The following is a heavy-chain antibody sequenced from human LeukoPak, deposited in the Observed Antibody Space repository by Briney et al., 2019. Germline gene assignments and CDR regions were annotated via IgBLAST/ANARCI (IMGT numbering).Heavy chain of an antibody. CDR1: GYTFTSYY. V-gene: IGHV1-46*01. CDR3: ASPGSGSFKYFQH. J-gene: IGHJ1*01. Sequence: GASVKDSCKASGYTFTSYYIHWVRQAPGQGLEWMGIINRSGGTPSYAQMFQGRVTMTRDTSTSTVYMELSSLRSEDTAVYYCASPGSGSFKYFQHWGQGTLVTVSS. D-gene: IGHD3-22*01. CDR2: INRSGGTP.